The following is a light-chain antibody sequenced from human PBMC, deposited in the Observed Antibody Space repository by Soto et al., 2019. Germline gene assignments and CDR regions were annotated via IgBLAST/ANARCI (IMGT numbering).Light chain of an antibody. CDR2: QDT. J-gene: IGLJ2*01. CDR1: KLGEKY. CDR3: QAWDSSTDVV. Sequence: SSELTQPPSVSVSPGQTASITCSGDKLGEKYACWYQQKSGQSPALIIYQDTKRPSGIPERFSASNSGNTATLTISGTQTMDEADYYCQAWDSSTDVVFGGGTKLTVL. V-gene: IGLV3-1*01.